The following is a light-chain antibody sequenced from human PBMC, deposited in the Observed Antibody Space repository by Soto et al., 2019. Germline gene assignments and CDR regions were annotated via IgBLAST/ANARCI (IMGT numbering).Light chain of an antibody. CDR2: DAS. CDR3: QQYVSSLT. V-gene: IGKV3-20*01. Sequence: PWAMATLVCRASQSVRSNYIAWHQQKPGQAPRLLIFDASSRTPGIPDRFRGSGSGRDFTLTITRLDPDDFAVYYCQQYVSSLTFGGGTNVDIK. J-gene: IGKJ4*01. CDR1: QSVRSNY.